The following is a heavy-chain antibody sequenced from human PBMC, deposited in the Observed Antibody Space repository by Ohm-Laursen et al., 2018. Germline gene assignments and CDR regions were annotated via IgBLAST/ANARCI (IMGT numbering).Heavy chain of an antibody. D-gene: IGHD5-18*01. J-gene: IGHJ4*02. CDR3: ARHKRYTYGALTY. Sequence: SETLSLTCTVSGGSISSSSYYWGWIRQSPGKGLEWIGYIYHTGSTKYNPSLKSRVTISVDTPMNQFSLRLSSVTAADTAVYFCARHKRYTYGALTYWGQGTLVTVSS. V-gene: IGHV4-61*05. CDR2: IYHTGST. CDR1: GGSISSSSYY.